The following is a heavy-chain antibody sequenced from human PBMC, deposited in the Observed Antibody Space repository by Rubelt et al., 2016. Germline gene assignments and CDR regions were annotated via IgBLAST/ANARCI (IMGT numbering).Heavy chain of an antibody. CDR3: AGGDYDSSGYPDY. V-gene: IGHV4-59*12. J-gene: IGHJ4*02. D-gene: IGHD3-22*01. CDR2: IHYSGST. Sequence: QVQLQESGPGLVKPSETLSLTCSVSNGSISYYYWSWIRQPPGKGLEWIGYIHYSGSTTYNPSLRSRVRISLDTSKNKFSLKLSSVTAADTAGYYCAGGDYDSSGYPDYWGQGTLVTVSS. CDR1: NGSISYYY.